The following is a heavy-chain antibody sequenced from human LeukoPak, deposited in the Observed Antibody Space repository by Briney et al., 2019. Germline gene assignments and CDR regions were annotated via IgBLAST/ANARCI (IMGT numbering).Heavy chain of an antibody. J-gene: IGHJ4*02. D-gene: IGHD3-22*01. CDR2: IYTGGNT. V-gene: IGHV3-53*01. CDR3: ARGDDSGYYDYFDY. CDR1: GFTVDSNY. Sequence: GGSLRLSSAASGFTVDSNYLSWVRQAPGKGLEWVSTIYTGGNTYYAASVKGRFTISRDCSKNTVFLHMNSLRAEDTAMYYCARGDDSGYYDYFDYWGQGALVTVSS.